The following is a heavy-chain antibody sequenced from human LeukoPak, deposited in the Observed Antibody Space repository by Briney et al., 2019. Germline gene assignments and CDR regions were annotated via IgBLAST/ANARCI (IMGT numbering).Heavy chain of an antibody. Sequence: PGGSLRLSCAASGFTFDDYAMHWVRQAPGKGLEWVSGISWNSGSIGYADSVKGRFTISRDNAKNSLYLQMNSLRAEDMALYYCAKGIVATIGLYSDYWGQGTLVTVSS. D-gene: IGHD5-12*01. V-gene: IGHV3-9*03. CDR1: GFTFDDYA. CDR3: AKGIVATIGLYSDY. J-gene: IGHJ4*02. CDR2: ISWNSGSI.